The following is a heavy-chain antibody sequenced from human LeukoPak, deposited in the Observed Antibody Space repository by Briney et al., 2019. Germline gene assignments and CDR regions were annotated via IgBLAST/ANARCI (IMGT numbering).Heavy chain of an antibody. V-gene: IGHV3-73*01. CDR3: IRHVEWVVPDS. J-gene: IGHJ4*02. CDR1: GFAFADSA. Sequence: PGGSLKISCAASGFAFADSAVHWVRQTSGKGLEWVGCIRTRYNNYQTIYGASVRGRFVITRDDSGSTASLQMNSLQTEDTAIYYCIRHVEWVVPDSWGQGALVTVSS. D-gene: IGHD6-19*01. CDR2: IRTRYNNYQT.